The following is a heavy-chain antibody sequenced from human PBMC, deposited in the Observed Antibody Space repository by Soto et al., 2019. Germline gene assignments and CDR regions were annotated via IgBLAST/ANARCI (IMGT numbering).Heavy chain of an antibody. D-gene: IGHD3-10*01. V-gene: IGHV4-61*01. Sequence: QVQLQESGPGLVKPSETLSLTCTVSGGSVSSGSYYWSWIRQPPGKGLEWIGYIYYSGSTNYNPSLKSRVXTSXDXFKNQFSLKLSSVTAADTAVYYCARRLGYYNNWFDPWGQGTLVTVSS. CDR2: IYYSGST. CDR3: ARRLGYYNNWFDP. J-gene: IGHJ5*02. CDR1: GGSVSSGSYY.